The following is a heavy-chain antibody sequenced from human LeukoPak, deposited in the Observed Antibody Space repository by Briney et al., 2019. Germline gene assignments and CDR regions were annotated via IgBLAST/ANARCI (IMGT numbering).Heavy chain of an antibody. CDR3: ARTILRNAVDHPYGGYNLGRHNWFDP. CDR2: IYYTGST. CDR1: GDSISSNNYH. J-gene: IGHJ5*02. D-gene: IGHD2-21*01. Sequence: SETLSLTCTVSGDSISSNNYHWGWIRQPPGKGLEWIGNIYYTGSTYYNPSLKSRITISVDTSKNQFSLKLNSVTAADTAVYYCARTILRNAVDHPYGGYNLGRHNWFDPWGRGTLVSVSS. V-gene: IGHV4-39*07.